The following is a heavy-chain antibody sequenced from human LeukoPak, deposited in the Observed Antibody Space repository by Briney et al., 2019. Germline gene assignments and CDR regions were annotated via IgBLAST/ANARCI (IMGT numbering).Heavy chain of an antibody. J-gene: IGHJ4*02. Sequence: SETLSLTCTVSGGSISSYFCTWIRQPAGKGLEWIGRIHTSGSTNYNPSLKSRVTMSVDTSKNQFSLKLSSVTAADTAVYYCARDPEGHGNYFDYWGQEALVTVSS. V-gene: IGHV4-4*07. CDR3: ARDPEGHGNYFDY. D-gene: IGHD1-14*01. CDR1: GGSISSYF. CDR2: IHTSGST.